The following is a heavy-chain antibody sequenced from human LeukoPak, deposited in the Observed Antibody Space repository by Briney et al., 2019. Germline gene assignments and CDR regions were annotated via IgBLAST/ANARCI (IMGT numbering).Heavy chain of an antibody. CDR2: INHSGST. CDR3: ARRTANVYFDY. D-gene: IGHD5-18*01. Sequence: PSETLSLTCAVYGGSFSNYYWSWIRQPPGKGLEWIGEINHSGSTNYNPSLKSRVTISVDTSKNQFSLNLRSVTAADTAVYYCARRTANVYFDYWGQGTLVPVSS. J-gene: IGHJ4*02. V-gene: IGHV4-34*01. CDR1: GGSFSNYY.